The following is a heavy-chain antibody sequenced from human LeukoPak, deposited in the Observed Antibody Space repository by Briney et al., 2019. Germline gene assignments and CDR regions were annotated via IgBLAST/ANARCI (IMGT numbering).Heavy chain of an antibody. CDR3: VCGPDFDY. CDR1: GFTFSTYG. CDR2: IRYDGSNK. Sequence: PGGSLRVSCAASGFTFSTYGMHWVRQAPGKGLEWVAFIRYDGSNKYYADSVKGRFTIPRDNSKNTMYLQMNSLRAEDTAMYYCVCGPDFDYWGQGTLVTVSS. V-gene: IGHV3-30*02. J-gene: IGHJ4*02.